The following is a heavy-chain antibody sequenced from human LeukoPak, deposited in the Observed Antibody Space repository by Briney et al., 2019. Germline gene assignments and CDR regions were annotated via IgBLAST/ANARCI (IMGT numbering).Heavy chain of an antibody. CDR2: IWYDGSIK. Sequence: GRSLRLSCAASAFTFSSYGMHWVRQAPGKGLEWVAVIWYDGSIKYYADSVKGRFTISRDNSKNTVYLQMDSLRVEDTAVYYCARGRGYVDWLLNWGQGTLVTVSS. CDR3: ARGRGYVDWLLN. J-gene: IGHJ4*02. CDR1: AFTFSSYG. V-gene: IGHV3-33*08. D-gene: IGHD3-9*01.